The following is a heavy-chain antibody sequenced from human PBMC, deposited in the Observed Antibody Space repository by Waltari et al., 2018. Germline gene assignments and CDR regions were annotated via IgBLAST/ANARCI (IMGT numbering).Heavy chain of an antibody. V-gene: IGHV3-23*01. Sequence: EVQLLESGGGLVQPGGSLRLSCVASGFTFSSYAMSWVRQAPGKGLEWVSAISGSGGSTYYAGSVKGRFTISRDNSKNTLYLQMNSLRAEDTAVYYCAKDREFDYYGSWSYSDYWGQGTLVTVSS. CDR1: GFTFSSYA. CDR3: AKDREFDYYGSWSYSDY. D-gene: IGHD3-10*01. CDR2: ISGSGGST. J-gene: IGHJ4*02.